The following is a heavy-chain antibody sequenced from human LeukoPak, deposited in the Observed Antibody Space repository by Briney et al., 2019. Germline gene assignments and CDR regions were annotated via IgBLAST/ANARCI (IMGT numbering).Heavy chain of an antibody. CDR3: ARAPGIAAAGYFDY. CDR2: IYYSGST. V-gene: IGHV4-59*01. D-gene: IGHD6-13*01. CDR1: GGSISSYY. Sequence: SGTLSLTCTVSGGSISSYYWSWIRQPPGKGLEWIGYIYYSGSTNYNPSLKSRVTISVDTSKNQFSLKLSSVTAADTAVYYCARAPGIAAAGYFDYWGQGTLVTVSS. J-gene: IGHJ4*02.